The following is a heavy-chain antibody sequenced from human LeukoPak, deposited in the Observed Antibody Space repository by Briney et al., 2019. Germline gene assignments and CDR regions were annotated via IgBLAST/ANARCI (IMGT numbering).Heavy chain of an antibody. CDR3: ILGRDAYDI. J-gene: IGHJ3*02. CDR2: MNPNSGNT. Sequence: ASVKVSCKASGYTFTNYDINWVRQATGQGLEWMGWMNPNSGNTGYEQKFQGRVTITRNTSINTAYMELSSLRSEDTAVYYCILGRDAYDIWGQGTMVTVSS. CDR1: GYTFTNYD. D-gene: IGHD1-26*01. V-gene: IGHV1-8*03.